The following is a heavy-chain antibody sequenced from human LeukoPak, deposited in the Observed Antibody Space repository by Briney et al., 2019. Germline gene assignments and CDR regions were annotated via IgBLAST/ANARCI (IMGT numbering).Heavy chain of an antibody. V-gene: IGHV4-39*07. CDR3: ARRPSITMVRGRQSRFDY. CDR2: INHSGST. Sequence: SETLSLTCTVSGGSISSSSYYWSWIRQPPGKGLEWIGEINHSGSTNYNPSLKSRVTISVDMSKNQFSLKLSSVTAADTAVYYCARRPSITMVRGRQSRFDYWGQGTLVTVSS. J-gene: IGHJ4*02. D-gene: IGHD3-10*01. CDR1: GGSISSSSYY.